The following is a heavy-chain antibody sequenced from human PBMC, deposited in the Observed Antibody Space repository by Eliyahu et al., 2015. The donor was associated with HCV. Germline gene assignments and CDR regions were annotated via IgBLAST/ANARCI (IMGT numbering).Heavy chain of an antibody. Sequence: EVQLVXSGGGLVKPGGXLRLSCXASXXTFSXAWMGWGRQAPGKGREWIGRIKXKTDGGTTDYAAPVKGRFTISRDDSKSTLYLQMNSLKTEDTAVYYCTTGAPGGFDYYLDVWGQGTTVTVSS. CDR1: XXTFSXAW. D-gene: IGHD3-10*01. J-gene: IGHJ6*03. CDR2: IKXKTDGGTT. CDR3: TTGAPGGFDYYLDV. V-gene: IGHV3-15*01.